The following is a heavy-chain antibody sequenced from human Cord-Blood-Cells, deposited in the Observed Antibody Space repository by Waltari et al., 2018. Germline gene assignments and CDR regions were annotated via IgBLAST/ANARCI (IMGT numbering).Heavy chain of an antibody. CDR1: GGFLSGYY. J-gene: IGHJ4*02. D-gene: IGHD1-26*01. CDR3: ARVGRGAPNYFDY. Sequence: QVQLQQWAAGLSKPSETLSLPCPVYGGFLSGYYCAWIRQPPGKGLEWIGEINHSGSTNYNPSLKSRVTISVDTSKNQFSLKLSSVTAADTAVYYCARVGRGAPNYFDYWGQGTLVTVSS. CDR2: INHSGST. V-gene: IGHV4-34*01.